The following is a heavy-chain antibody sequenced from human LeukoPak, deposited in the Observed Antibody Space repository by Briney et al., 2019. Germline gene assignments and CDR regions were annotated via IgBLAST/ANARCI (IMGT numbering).Heavy chain of an antibody. CDR2: IYPGDSDP. D-gene: IGHD1-1*01. CDR1: GYIFTSYC. V-gene: IGHV5-51*01. J-gene: IGHJ6*03. Sequence: GESLKISCEGSGYIFTSYCIGWVRQMPGKGLEWMGIIYPGDSDPRYSPSFQGQVTISVDKSISTAYLQWSSLKASDTAMYFCARGNDDPQRPYYYYMDVWGNGTTVTVSS. CDR3: ARGNDDPQRPYYYYMDV.